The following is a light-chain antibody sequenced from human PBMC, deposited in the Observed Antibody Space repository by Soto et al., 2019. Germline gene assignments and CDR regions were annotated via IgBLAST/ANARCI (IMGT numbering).Light chain of an antibody. CDR1: QSVSSSY. CDR3: QQYGSSPPIT. V-gene: IGKV3D-20*01. J-gene: IGKJ5*01. Sequence: EIVLTQSPATLSFSPGERATLSCGASQSVSSSYLAWYQQKPGLAPRLLIYDASSRATGIPDRFSGSGSGTDFALPISSMEPEDFAVYYCQQYGSSPPITFGQGTRLEIK. CDR2: DAS.